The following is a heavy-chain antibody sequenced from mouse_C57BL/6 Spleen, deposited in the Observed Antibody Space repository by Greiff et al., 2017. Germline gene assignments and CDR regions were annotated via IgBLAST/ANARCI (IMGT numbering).Heavy chain of an antibody. CDR3: ARSGVTRYFDY. CDR1: GYAFSSYW. CDR2: IYPGDGDT. D-gene: IGHD2-1*01. V-gene: IGHV1-80*01. Sequence: QVQLQQSGAELVKPGASVKISCKASGYAFSSYWMNWVKQRPGKGLEWIGQIYPGDGDTNYNGKFKGKATLTADKSSSTAYMQLSSLTSEDSAVYFCARSGVTRYFDYWGQGTTLTVSS. J-gene: IGHJ2*01.